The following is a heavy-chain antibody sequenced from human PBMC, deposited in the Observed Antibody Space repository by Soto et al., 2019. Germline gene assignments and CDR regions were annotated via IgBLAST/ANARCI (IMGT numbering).Heavy chain of an antibody. J-gene: IGHJ4*02. CDR3: ARDKITGLFDY. V-gene: IGHV4-34*01. CDR1: GGSFSGYY. CDR2: INHSGST. Sequence: QVPLQQWGAGLLKPSETLSLTCAVYGGSFSGYYWTWIRQPPGTGLEWIGDINHSGSTNYNPSLKSRVTISVDTSTNQCSLKLTSVTAADTAVYYCARDKITGLFDYWGQGTLVTVSS. D-gene: IGHD2-8*02.